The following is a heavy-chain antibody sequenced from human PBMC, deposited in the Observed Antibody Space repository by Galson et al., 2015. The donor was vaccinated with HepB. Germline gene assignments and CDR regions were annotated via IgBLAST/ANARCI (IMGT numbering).Heavy chain of an antibody. CDR3: ARSPQDFWNGYSLHFDY. J-gene: IGHJ4*02. CDR2: IKQDGSEK. Sequence: SLRLSCAASGFTFGSFWMSWVRQAPGKGLEWVAKIKQDGSEKYYVDSVKGRFTISRDNAKNSLYLQINSLRAEDTAVYYCARSPQDFWNGYSLHFDYWGQGTLVTVSA. D-gene: IGHD3-3*01. CDR1: GFTFGSFW. V-gene: IGHV3-7*01.